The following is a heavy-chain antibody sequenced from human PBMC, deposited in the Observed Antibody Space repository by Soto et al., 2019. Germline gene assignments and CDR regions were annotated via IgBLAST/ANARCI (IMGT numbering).Heavy chain of an antibody. D-gene: IGHD3-16*01. CDR2: ISGNGADT. J-gene: IGHJ4*02. V-gene: IGHV3-23*01. CDR1: GFTFSSYV. CDR3: AKRRGEGYFDY. Sequence: PGGSLRLSCAASGFTFSSYVMGWVRQAPGRGLEWVSAISGNGADTYYADSVKGRFTVSRDNSKNTLYLQINSLRADDTAVYYCAKRRGEGYFDYWGQGTLVTAPQ.